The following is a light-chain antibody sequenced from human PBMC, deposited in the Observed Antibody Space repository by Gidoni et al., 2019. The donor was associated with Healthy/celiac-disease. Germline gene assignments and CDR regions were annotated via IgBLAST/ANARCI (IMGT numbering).Light chain of an antibody. V-gene: IGLV2-14*01. Sequence: QSALTPPASVSVSTGQSITISCPGTSSDVGGYTDVSLYQQPPGKAPKLMIYDVSNRPSGVSNRFSGSKSGNTASLTISGLQAEDEADYYCSSYTSSSTLVFGGGTKLTVL. CDR3: SSYTSSSTLV. CDR1: SSDVGGYTD. J-gene: IGLJ3*02. CDR2: DVS.